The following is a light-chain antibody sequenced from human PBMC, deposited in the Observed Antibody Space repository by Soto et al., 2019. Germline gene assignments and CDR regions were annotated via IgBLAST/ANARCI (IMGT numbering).Light chain of an antibody. CDR1: QSISIW. CDR2: KAS. V-gene: IGKV1-5*03. CDR3: QQYNDYSWT. J-gene: IGKJ1*01. Sequence: XXVGDRVAISCRASQSISIWLAWYQQKPGKAPKLLIYKASSLESGVPSRFSGSGSGTEFTLTISSLQPDDFATYYCQQYNDYSWTFGQGTKVEIK.